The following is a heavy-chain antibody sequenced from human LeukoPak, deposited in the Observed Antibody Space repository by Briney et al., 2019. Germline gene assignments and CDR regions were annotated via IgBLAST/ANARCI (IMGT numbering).Heavy chain of an antibody. CDR3: AKSSPPPINY. D-gene: IGHD1-14*01. Sequence: GGSLRLSCAASGFTFSSYWMSWVRQAPGKGLEWVANIKKDGSEKYYVDSVKGRFTISRDNSKNTVYLQMNSLRAEDTAVYYCAKSSPPPINYWGQGTLVTVSS. CDR1: GFTFSSYW. V-gene: IGHV3-7*03. CDR2: IKKDGSEK. J-gene: IGHJ4*02.